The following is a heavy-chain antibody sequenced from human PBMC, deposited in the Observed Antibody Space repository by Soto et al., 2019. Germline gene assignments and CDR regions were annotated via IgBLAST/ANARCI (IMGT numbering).Heavy chain of an antibody. CDR1: GFPFSRYA. CDR3: AKTPRGGDYGDWYFDL. CDR2: INPSGSRT. V-gene: IGHV3-23*05. Sequence: EVQLLESGGGLVQPGGSLRLSCAASGFPFSRYAMSWVRQAPGRGLDYVSAINPSGSRTYYADSVKGRFTISRDNSKNTLYLQMNSLRAEDTAIYYCAKTPRGGDYGDWYFDLWGRGTLVTVSS. D-gene: IGHD4-17*01. J-gene: IGHJ2*01.